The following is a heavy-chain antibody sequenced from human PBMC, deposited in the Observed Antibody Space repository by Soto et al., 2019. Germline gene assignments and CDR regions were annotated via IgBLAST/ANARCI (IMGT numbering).Heavy chain of an antibody. CDR2: IYYSGST. V-gene: IGHV4-31*03. J-gene: IGHJ5*02. CDR3: ARAGIAARYGNWFDP. Sequence: SETLSLTCTVSGGSISSGGYYWSWIRQHPGKGLEWIGYIYYSGSTYYDPSLKSRVTISVDTSKNQFSLKLSSVTAADTAVYYCARAGIAARYGNWFDPWGQGTLVTVSS. CDR1: GGSISSGGYY. D-gene: IGHD6-6*01.